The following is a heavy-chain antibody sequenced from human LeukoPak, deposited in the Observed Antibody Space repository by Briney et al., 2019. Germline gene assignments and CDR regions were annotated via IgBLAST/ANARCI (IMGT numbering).Heavy chain of an antibody. J-gene: IGHJ4*02. Sequence: SQTLSLTCTVSGGSISSGGYYWSWLRQPPGKGLEWIGYIYHSGSPYYNPSLKSRVTISVDRSKNQFSLKVSSVTAADTAVYYCASSVASRPRKFDYWGQGTLVTVSS. V-gene: IGHV4-30-2*01. CDR2: IYHSGSP. D-gene: IGHD6-6*01. CDR1: GGSISSGGYY. CDR3: ASSVASRPRKFDY.